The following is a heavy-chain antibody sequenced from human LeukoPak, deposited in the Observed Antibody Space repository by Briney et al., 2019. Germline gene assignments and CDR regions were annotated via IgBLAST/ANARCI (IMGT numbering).Heavy chain of an antibody. CDR3: AREACREVGLMWPRLGGQDCRYDH. V-gene: IGHV1-69*04. CDR1: GDTFSRYA. Sequence: SVKVSCKASGDTFSRYAINWLRQAPGQGPEWMGRITPFLGIKNYPQRFKGRVTITAGESTTTVYMELSSLRSEDTDVYYCAREACREVGLMWPRLGGQDCRYDHWGQGTLVTVSS. CDR2: ITPFLGIK. J-gene: IGHJ4*02. D-gene: IGHD3-16*01.